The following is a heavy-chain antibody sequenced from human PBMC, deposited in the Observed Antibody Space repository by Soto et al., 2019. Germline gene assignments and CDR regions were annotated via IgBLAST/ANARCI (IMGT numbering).Heavy chain of an antibody. J-gene: IGHJ4*02. CDR1: GFTFSSYG. V-gene: IGHV3-33*01. CDR3: ARDPRGALTLYYFDY. Sequence: PGGSLRLSCAASGFTFSSYGMHWVRQAPGKGLEWVAVIWYDGSNKYYADSVKGRFTTSRDNSKNTLYLQMNSLRAEDTAVYYCARDPRGALTLYYFDYWGQGTLVTVSS. CDR2: IWYDGSNK.